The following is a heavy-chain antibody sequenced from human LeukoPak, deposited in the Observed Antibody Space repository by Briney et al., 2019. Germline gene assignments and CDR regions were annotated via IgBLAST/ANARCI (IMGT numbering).Heavy chain of an antibody. J-gene: IGHJ5*02. CDR2: MNSNSGNT. Sequence: ASVKVSCKASGYTFTNYDINWVRQAPGEGPERMGWMNSNSGNTGYAQKFQGRVAMTRNTAISTAYMELSSLKSEDTAVYYCARGGYSGYDFGGVGLDPWGQGTLVTVSS. D-gene: IGHD5-12*01. CDR1: GYTFTNYD. CDR3: ARGGYSGYDFGGVGLDP. V-gene: IGHV1-8*01.